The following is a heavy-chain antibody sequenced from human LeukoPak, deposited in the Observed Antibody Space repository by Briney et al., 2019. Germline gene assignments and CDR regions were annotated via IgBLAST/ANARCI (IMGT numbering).Heavy chain of an antibody. V-gene: IGHV1-2*02. D-gene: IGHD6-13*01. Sequence: GASVKVSCKASGYTFTGHYMHWVRQAPGQGLEWMGWINPKNAATNYAQKFQGRVTMTRDTSSGTVYMELSSLSSDDTAVYYCARGNIAAAGAWGQGTLVTVSS. J-gene: IGHJ5*02. CDR3: ARGNIAAAGA. CDR1: GYTFTGHY. CDR2: INPKNAAT.